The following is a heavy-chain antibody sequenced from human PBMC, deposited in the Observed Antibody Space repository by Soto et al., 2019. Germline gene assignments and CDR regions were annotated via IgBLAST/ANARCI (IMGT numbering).Heavy chain of an antibody. CDR2: MNPNSDNT. V-gene: IGHV1-8*01. D-gene: IGHD6-13*01. J-gene: IGHJ4*02. Sequence: QVQLVQSGAEVKKPGASVKVSRKASGYSFTSYDITWVRQATGQGLEWMGWMNPNSDNTAYAQKFQGRVTMTRNTSISTVYMELSSLRSEDTAVYYCAREAAAGLVYWGQGTLVTVSS. CDR1: GYSFTSYD. CDR3: AREAAAGLVY.